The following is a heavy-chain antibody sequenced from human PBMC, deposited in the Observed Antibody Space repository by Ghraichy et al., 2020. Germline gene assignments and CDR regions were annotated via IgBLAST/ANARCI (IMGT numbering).Heavy chain of an antibody. Sequence: SETLSLTCSVSGGSMSSSFWGWIRQPPGKGLEWIGYVYFNGSTKYSPSLKSRVTISVDTSKNQFSLKLSSVTAADTAVYFCARYRSGRYGVFDYWGQGALVTVSS. J-gene: IGHJ4*02. CDR3: ARYRSGRYGVFDY. CDR2: VYFNGST. D-gene: IGHD6-19*01. V-gene: IGHV4-59*01. CDR1: GGSMSSSF.